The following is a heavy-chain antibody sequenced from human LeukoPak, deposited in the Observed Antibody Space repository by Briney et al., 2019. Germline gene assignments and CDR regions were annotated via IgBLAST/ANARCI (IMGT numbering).Heavy chain of an antibody. CDR3: ARDKKGAQLVLVGYYYMDV. D-gene: IGHD6-6*01. J-gene: IGHJ6*03. V-gene: IGHV3-11*04. CDR1: GFTFSDYY. CDR2: ISSSGSTI. Sequence: GGSLRLSCAASGFTFSDYYMSWIRQAPGKGLEWVSYISSSGSTIYYADSVKGRFTISRDNAKNSLYLQMNSLRAEDTAVYYCARDKKGAQLVLVGYYYMDVWGKGTTVTVSS.